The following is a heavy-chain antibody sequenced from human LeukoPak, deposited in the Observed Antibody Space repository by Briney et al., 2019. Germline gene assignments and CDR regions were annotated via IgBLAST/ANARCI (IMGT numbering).Heavy chain of an antibody. D-gene: IGHD3-3*01. Sequence: ASVKVSCKASGYTFTGYYMHWVRQAPGQGLEWMGWINPNSGGTNYAQKFQGRVTMTRDTSISTAYMELSRLRSDDTAVYYCARGSTSVLRFLEWLLSVFDYWGQGTLVTVSS. CDR1: GYTFTGYY. CDR2: INPNSGGT. J-gene: IGHJ4*02. CDR3: ARGSTSVLRFLEWLLSVFDY. V-gene: IGHV1-2*02.